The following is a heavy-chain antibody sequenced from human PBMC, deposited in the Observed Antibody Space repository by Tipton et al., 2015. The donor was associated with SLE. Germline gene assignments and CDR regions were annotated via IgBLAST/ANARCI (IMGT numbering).Heavy chain of an antibody. CDR3: ARTADYGDYEGDAFDL. V-gene: IGHV3-21*01. Sequence: SLRLSCAASGFTFSSYSMNWVRQAPGKGLEWVSSISSSSSYIYYADSVKGRFTISRGNAKNSLYLQMNSLRAEDTAVYYCARTADYGDYEGDAFDLWGQGTMVTVSS. CDR2: ISSSSSYI. CDR1: GFTFSSYS. D-gene: IGHD4-17*01. J-gene: IGHJ3*01.